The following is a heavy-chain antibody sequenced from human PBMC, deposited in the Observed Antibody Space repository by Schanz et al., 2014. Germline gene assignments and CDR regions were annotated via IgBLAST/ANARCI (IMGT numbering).Heavy chain of an antibody. D-gene: IGHD3-9*01. CDR2: INVGNGNM. CDR1: GYTFSDYG. J-gene: IGHJ6*02. CDR3: ARVQDDILTGSEYYYGMDV. V-gene: IGHV1-18*01. Sequence: QVQLVQSGAEVKKPGASVKVSCKTSGYTFSDYGITWVRQAPGQGLEWMGWINVGNGNMKYSQKFQGRVTITRDTSASTAYMELRSLRSDDTAVYYCARVQDDILTGSEYYYGMDVWGQGTTVTVSS.